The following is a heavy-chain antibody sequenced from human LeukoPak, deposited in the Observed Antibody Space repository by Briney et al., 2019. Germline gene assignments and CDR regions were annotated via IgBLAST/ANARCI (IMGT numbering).Heavy chain of an antibody. Sequence: SETLSLTCAVYGGSFSGYYWSWIRQPPGKGLEWIGEINHSGSTNYNPSLKSRVTISVDTSKNQFSLKLSSVTAADTAVYYCARRGRGYSYGYGWSPMAPGATSATTPFDYWGQGTLVTVSS. CDR2: INHSGST. CDR3: ARRGRGYSYGYGWSPMAPGATSATTPFDY. D-gene: IGHD5-18*01. J-gene: IGHJ4*02. CDR1: GGSFSGYY. V-gene: IGHV4-34*01.